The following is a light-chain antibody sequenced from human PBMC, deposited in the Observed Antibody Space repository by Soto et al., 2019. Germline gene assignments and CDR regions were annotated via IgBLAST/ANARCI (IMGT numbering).Light chain of an antibody. CDR3: QQSYSTLLT. CDR1: QSISSY. J-gene: IGKJ4*01. Sequence: DIQMTQSPSSLSASVGDRVIITCRASQSISSYLNWYQQKLGKAPKLLIYAASSLQSGVPSRFSGRGSGTDFTLTISSLQPEDFATYYCQQSYSTLLTVGGGTKVDIK. V-gene: IGKV1-39*01. CDR2: AAS.